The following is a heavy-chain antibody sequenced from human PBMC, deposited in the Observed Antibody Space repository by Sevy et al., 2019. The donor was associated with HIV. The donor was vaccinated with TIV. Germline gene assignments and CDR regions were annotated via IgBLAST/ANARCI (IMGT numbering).Heavy chain of an antibody. V-gene: IGHV3-53*01. J-gene: IGHJ3*02. Sequence: GGSLRLSCAASGFTVSSNYMSWVRQAPGKGLEWVSVIYSGGSTYYADSVKGRFTISRDNSKNTLYLQMNSLRAEDTAVYYCARPHFGRHGRDIWGQGTMVTVSS. CDR2: IYSGGST. CDR3: ARPHFGRHGRDI. D-gene: IGHD3-3*01. CDR1: GFTVSSNY.